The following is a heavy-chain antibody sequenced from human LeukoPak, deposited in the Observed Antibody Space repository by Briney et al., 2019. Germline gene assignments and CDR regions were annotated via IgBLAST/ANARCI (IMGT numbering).Heavy chain of an antibody. J-gene: IGHJ3*02. CDR2: IWYDGSNK. CDR3: ARDAGHHYDFWSGYFSSDAGRPFDI. Sequence: PGRSLRLSCAASRFTFSSYGMHWVRQAPGKGLEWVAVIWYDGSNKYYADSVKGRFTISRDNSKNTLYLQMNSLRAEDTAVYYCARDAGHHYDFWSGYFSSDAGRPFDIWGQGTMVTVSS. CDR1: RFTFSSYG. V-gene: IGHV3-33*01. D-gene: IGHD3-3*01.